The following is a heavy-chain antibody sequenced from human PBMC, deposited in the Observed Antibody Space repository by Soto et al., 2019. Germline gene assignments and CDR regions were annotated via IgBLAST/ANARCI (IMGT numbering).Heavy chain of an antibody. Sequence: SETLSLTCTVSGGSVTSYYWSWIRQPPGKGMEWIGYLYYSGSTSYNPSLKGRVTMSVDMSKNQFSLTLTSVTAADTAVYYCARGTDYTQIASYHYGLDVWGQGTTVTVSS. D-gene: IGHD4-4*01. CDR3: ARGTDYTQIASYHYGLDV. CDR2: LYYSGST. J-gene: IGHJ6*02. CDR1: GGSVTSYY. V-gene: IGHV4-59*02.